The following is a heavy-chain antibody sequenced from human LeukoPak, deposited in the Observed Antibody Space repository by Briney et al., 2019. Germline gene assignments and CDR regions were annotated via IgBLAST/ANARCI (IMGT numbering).Heavy chain of an antibody. V-gene: IGHV3-23*01. J-gene: IGHJ4*02. CDR1: GFTFSSYA. D-gene: IGHD3-10*01. CDR3: ARKAGYYYGSGDY. Sequence: GGSLRLSCAASGFTFSSYAMSWVRQAPGKGLEWVSTIGGSGASTYYADSVKGRFTISRDNSKNTLYLQLNSLRVEDTAVYYCARKAGYYYGSGDYWGQGTLVTVSS. CDR2: IGGSGAST.